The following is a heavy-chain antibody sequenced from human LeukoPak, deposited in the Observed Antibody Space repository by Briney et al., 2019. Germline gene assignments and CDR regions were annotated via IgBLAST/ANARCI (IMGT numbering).Heavy chain of an antibody. J-gene: IGHJ4*02. V-gene: IGHV3-30*02. CDR1: GFTFSSYG. CDR2: IRYDGSNK. CDR3: AKDHNVAGYSYGYIDY. D-gene: IGHD5-18*01. Sequence: PGGSLRLSCAASGFTFSSYGMHWVRQAPGKGLEWVAFIRYDGSNKYYADSVKGRFTISRDNSKNTLYLQMNSLRAEDTAGYYCAKDHNVAGYSYGYIDYWGQGTLVPVSS.